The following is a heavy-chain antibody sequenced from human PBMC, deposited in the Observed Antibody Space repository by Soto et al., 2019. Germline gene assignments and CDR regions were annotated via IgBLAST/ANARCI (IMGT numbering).Heavy chain of an antibody. CDR1: GGSFSGYY. J-gene: IGHJ4*02. CDR2: INHSGST. V-gene: IGHV4-34*01. Sequence: LSLTCAVYGGSFSGYYWSWIRQPPGKGLEWIGEINHSGSTNYNPSLKSRVTISVDTSKNQFSLKLSSVTAADTAVYYCARGIRMGYYYDSSGSFDYWGQGTLVTVSS. CDR3: ARGIRMGYYYDSSGSFDY. D-gene: IGHD3-22*01.